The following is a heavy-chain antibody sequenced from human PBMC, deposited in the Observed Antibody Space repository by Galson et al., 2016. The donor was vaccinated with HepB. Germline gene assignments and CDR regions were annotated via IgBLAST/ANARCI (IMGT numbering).Heavy chain of an antibody. CDR3: ARDTSVTKGALDY. V-gene: IGHV3-53*01. CDR1: GFSVSNTY. CDR2: VYITGDT. Sequence: LRLSCAASGFSVSNTYMTWVRQSPGKGLEWVSVVYITGDTYHADSVKGRFTVSRDTSRNTLYLQMNSLRAEDTAVYFCARDTSVTKGALDYWGQGTLVTVSS. D-gene: IGHD4-11*01. J-gene: IGHJ4*02.